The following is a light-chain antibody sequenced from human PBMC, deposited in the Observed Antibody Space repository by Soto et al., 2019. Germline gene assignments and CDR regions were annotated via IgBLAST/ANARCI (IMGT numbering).Light chain of an antibody. CDR1: QSISSW. Sequence: MNQSPSTLSAFVGDRVTITCRASQSISSWLAWYQQKPGKATKLLVYQASTLESRVPLEFSGSGSGTVFILTIDSLHSDVYSSDDCQDLHTYPSRFGPGTKV. CDR3: QDLHTYPSR. J-gene: IGKJ1*01. V-gene: IGKV1-5*03. CDR2: QAS.